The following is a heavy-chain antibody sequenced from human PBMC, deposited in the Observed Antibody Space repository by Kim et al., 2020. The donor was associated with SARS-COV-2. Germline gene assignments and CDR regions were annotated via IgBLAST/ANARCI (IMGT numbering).Heavy chain of an antibody. CDR2: IKQDGSEK. V-gene: IGHV3-7*03. CDR3: ARVGAAAGTRYYYYGMDV. CDR1: GFTFSSYW. J-gene: IGHJ6*02. D-gene: IGHD6-13*01. Sequence: GGSLRLSCAASGFTFSSYWMSWVRQAPGKGLEWVANIKQDGSEKYYVDSVKGRFTISRDNAKNSLYLQMNSLRAEDTAVYYCARVGAAAGTRYYYYGMDVWGQGTTVTVSS.